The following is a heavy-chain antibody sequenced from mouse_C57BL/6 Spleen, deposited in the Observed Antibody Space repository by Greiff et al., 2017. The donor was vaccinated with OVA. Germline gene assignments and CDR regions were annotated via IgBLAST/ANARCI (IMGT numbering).Heavy chain of an antibody. CDR1: GYAFSSSW. J-gene: IGHJ2*01. CDR2: IYPGDGDT. D-gene: IGHD1-1*01. Sequence: VQLQQSGPELVKPGASVKISCKASGYAFSSSWMNWVKQRPGQGLEWIGRIYPGDGDTNYNGKFKGKATLTADKSSSTTYMQLSSLTSEDSAVYLSARGSDVSSFDYWGQGTTLTVSS. V-gene: IGHV1-82*01. CDR3: ARGSDVSSFDY.